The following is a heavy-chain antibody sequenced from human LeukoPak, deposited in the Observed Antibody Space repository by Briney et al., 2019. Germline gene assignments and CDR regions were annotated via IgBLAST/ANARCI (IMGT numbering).Heavy chain of an antibody. J-gene: IGHJ4*02. CDR1: A. D-gene: IGHD5-24*01. Sequence: QAGGSLRLSCTASAMSWVRQAPGKGLEWVGFIRSKTYDGTTEYAASVKGRFTISRDDSKRIAYLQMNSLKTDDTAVYYCTRVWLQYFDYWGQGTLITVSS. V-gene: IGHV3-49*04. CDR3: TRVWLQYFDY. CDR2: IRSKTYDGTT.